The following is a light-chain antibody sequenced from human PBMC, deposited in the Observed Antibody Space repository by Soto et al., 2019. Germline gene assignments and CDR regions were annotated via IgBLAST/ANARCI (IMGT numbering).Light chain of an antibody. CDR1: GTNIGAAYD. CDR3: AAWYVSLNGPV. CDR2: AST. V-gene: IGLV1-40*01. J-gene: IGLJ2*01. Sequence: QSVLTQPPSVSGAPGQRVTVSCSGGGTNIGAAYDVQWYQHLPGRAPKLLIYASTTRPSGVPDRFSGSRSGSSASLAITGLRAEDEADYYCAAWYVSLNGPVFGGGTKLTVL.